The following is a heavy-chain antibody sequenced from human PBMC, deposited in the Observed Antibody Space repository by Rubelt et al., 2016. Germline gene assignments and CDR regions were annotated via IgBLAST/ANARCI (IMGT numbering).Heavy chain of an antibody. D-gene: IGHD6-13*01. CDR2: IYHSGST. CDR1: GGSISSSNW. J-gene: IGHJ4*02. CDR3: ARGNQQQLAPTSSDYFDY. V-gene: IGHV4-4*02. Sequence: QLQLQESGPGLVKPSETLPLTCTVSGGSISSSNWWSWVRQLPGKGLEWIGEIYHSGSTKYNPSLKCVVTIVVDKSMNQFSLKLTSVAAADTAVYYCARGNQQQLAPTSSDYFDYWGQGTLVTVSS.